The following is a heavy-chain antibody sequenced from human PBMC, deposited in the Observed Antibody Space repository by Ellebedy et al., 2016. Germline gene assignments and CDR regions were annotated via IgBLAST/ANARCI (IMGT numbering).Heavy chain of an antibody. CDR1: GFTFTSYW. CDR2: IIIDGRST. CDR3: ARGSAVTADY. D-gene: IGHD4-17*01. J-gene: IGHJ4*02. V-gene: IGHV3-74*01. Sequence: GESLKISCAASGFTFTSYWMHWVRQAPGKGLVWVSRIIIDGRSTSYADSVKGLFTISRDNAKNTLYLQMNSLRAEDTAVYYCARGSAVTADYWGQGTLVTVSS.